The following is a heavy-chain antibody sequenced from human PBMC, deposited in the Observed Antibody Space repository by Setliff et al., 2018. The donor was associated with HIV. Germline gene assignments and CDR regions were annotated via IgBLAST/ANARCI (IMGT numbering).Heavy chain of an antibody. CDR3: AKDPHIVGATGIDY. J-gene: IGHJ4*02. Sequence: GGSLRLSCAASGFSFSNYAMTWVRQAPGKGLEWVSTINSAERTFYAKSVKGRFTISRDNSKSTLYLQVSSLRAEDTAVYYCAKDPHIVGATGIDYWGQGTLVTVSS. V-gene: IGHV3-23*01. CDR2: INSAERT. CDR1: GFSFSNYA. D-gene: IGHD1-26*01.